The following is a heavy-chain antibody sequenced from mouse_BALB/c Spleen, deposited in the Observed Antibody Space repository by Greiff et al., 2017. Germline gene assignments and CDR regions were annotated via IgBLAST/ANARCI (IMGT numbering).Heavy chain of an antibody. D-gene: IGHD3-2*01. V-gene: IGHV1-9*01. CDR1: GYTFSSYW. CDR3: ARSTARATGYYYAMDY. J-gene: IGHJ4*01. Sequence: QVQLKQSGAELMKPGASVKISCKATGYTFSSYWIEWVKQRPGHGLEWIGEILPGSGSTNYNEKFKGKATFTADTSSNTAYMQLSSLTSEDSAVYYCARSTARATGYYYAMDYWGQGTSVTVSS. CDR2: ILPGSGST.